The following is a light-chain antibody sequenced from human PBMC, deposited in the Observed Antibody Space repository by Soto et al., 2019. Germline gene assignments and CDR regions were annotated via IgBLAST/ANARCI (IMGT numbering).Light chain of an antibody. CDR3: QQYDSSPT. J-gene: IGKJ1*01. V-gene: IGKV3-20*01. CDR2: GVS. CDR1: QSISSRY. Sequence: EVGLTQSPGTLSLSPGERATLSCRASQSISSRYLAWYQQKPGQAPRLLMYGVSSRATGTPDRFSGSGSGTDFTLTISRLEPEDFAVYHCQQYDSSPTFGQGSMV.